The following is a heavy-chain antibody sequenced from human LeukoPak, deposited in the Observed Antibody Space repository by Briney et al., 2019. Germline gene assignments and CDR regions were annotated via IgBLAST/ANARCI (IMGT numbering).Heavy chain of an antibody. CDR1: GGSFSGYY. D-gene: IGHD2-2*01. V-gene: IGHV4-34*01. CDR2: INHSGST. CDR3: ARAGSDCSSTGCPPRNYYYMDV. Sequence: SETLSLTCAVYGGSFSGYYWSWIRQPPGKGLEWIGEINHSGSTNYNPSLKSRVTISVDTSKNQFSLKLSSVTAADTAVYYCARAGSDCSSTGCPPRNYYYMDVWGKGTTVTVSS. J-gene: IGHJ6*03.